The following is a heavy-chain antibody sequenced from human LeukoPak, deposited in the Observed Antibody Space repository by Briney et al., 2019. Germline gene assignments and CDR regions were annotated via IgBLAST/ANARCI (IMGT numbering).Heavy chain of an antibody. Sequence: SETLSLTCTVSGGSISSYYWSRIRQPPGKGLEWIGYIYYSGSTNYNPSLKSRVTISVDTSKNQFSLKLSSVTAADTAVYYCARDLWFNWFDPWGQGTLVTVSS. D-gene: IGHD3-10*01. J-gene: IGHJ5*02. V-gene: IGHV4-59*12. CDR3: ARDLWFNWFDP. CDR1: GGSISSYY. CDR2: IYYSGST.